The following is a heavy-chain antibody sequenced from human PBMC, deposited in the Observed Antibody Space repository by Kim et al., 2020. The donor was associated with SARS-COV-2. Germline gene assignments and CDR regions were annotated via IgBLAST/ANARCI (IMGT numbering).Heavy chain of an antibody. J-gene: IGHJ4*02. CDR3: AREGDCGGDCYQYYFDY. CDR2: IWYDGSNK. D-gene: IGHD2-21*02. CDR1: GFTFSSYG. Sequence: GGSLRLSCAASGFTFSSYGMHWVRQAPGKGLEWVAVIWYDGSNKYYADSVKGRFTISRDNSKNTLYLQMNSLRAEDTAVYYCAREGDCGGDCYQYYFDYWGQGTLVTVSS. V-gene: IGHV3-33*01.